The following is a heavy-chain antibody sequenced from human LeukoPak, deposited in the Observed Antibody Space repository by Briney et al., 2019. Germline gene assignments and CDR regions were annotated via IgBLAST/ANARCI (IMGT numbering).Heavy chain of an antibody. D-gene: IGHD4-17*01. CDR3: ARGRPSGDFFDY. V-gene: IGHV4-61*02. CDR2: LNPSGRI. Sequence: TLSLTCTVSGDSISRNSHYWCWIRQSAGKGLEWIGRLNPSGRIDYNPSLKSRLTMSLDPSENKFSLKLSSVTAADTALYYCARGRPSGDFFDYWGQGALVTVSS. CDR1: GDSISRNSHY. J-gene: IGHJ4*02.